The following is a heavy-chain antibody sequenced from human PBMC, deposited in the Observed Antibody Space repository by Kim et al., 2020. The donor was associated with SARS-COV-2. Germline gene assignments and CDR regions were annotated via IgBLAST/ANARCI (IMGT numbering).Heavy chain of an antibody. Sequence: GGSLRLSCAASGFTLTKYWMHWVRQAPGKGLVWVSRISSDGITVNYADSVKGRFTISRDNAKNRLNLQMNSLRADDTAVYYCTRVVEGAAGLCDYWGQGTLVTVSS. CDR1: GFTLTKYW. J-gene: IGHJ4*02. CDR3: TRVVEGAAGLCDY. D-gene: IGHD1-26*01. V-gene: IGHV3-74*01. CDR2: ISSDGITV.